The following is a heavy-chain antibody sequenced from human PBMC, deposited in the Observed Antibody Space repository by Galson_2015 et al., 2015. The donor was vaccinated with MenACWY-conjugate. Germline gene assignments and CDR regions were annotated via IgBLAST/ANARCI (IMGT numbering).Heavy chain of an antibody. V-gene: IGHV3-15*01. D-gene: IGHD2-21*01. CDR3: TTLKPDSCVRLLFHFDTDV. CDR2: IKSQTDGGKT. CDR1: ASTFSNDY. J-gene: IGHJ6*03. Sequence: SLRLSCAGSASTFSNDYMSWVRQAPGKGLEWVGRIKSQTDGGKTDYAAPVKGRFTISRDDSKNTLYLQMNSLKIEDTAVYYCTTLKPDSCVRLLFHFDTDVCGKGTTVTVS.